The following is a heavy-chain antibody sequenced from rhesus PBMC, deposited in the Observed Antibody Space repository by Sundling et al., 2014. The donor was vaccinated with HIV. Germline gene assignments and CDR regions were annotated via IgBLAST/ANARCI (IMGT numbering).Heavy chain of an antibody. J-gene: IGHJ1*01. CDR1: GDSISESYR. V-gene: IGHV4S10*01. CDR3: ARHRGYCTSGSCYVLDCDV. Sequence: QVQLQESGPGVVKPSETLSLTCAVSGDSISESYRWSWIRQSPGKGLEWIGYIVRTGDTRTNPSLKSRVTFSMDTSKNQFSLRLNSVTAADTAVYFCARHRGYCTSGSCYVLDCDVWGQGALVTVSS. CDR2: IVRTGDT. D-gene: IGHD2-2*01.